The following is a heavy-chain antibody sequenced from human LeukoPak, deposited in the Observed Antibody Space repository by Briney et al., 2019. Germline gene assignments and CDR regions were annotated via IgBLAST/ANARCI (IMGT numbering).Heavy chain of an antibody. CDR2: IYYSGST. Sequence: PSETLSLTCTVSGGSISSYYWSWIRPPPGKGLEWIGYIYYSGSTNYNPSLKSRVTISVDTSKNQFSLKLSSVTAAGTAVYYCAREAYGGTSGMDVWGQGTTVTVSS. D-gene: IGHD4-23*01. CDR1: GGSISSYY. J-gene: IGHJ6*02. V-gene: IGHV4-59*01. CDR3: AREAYGGTSGMDV.